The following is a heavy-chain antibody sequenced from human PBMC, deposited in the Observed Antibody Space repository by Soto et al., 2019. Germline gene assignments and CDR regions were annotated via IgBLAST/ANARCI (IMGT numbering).Heavy chain of an antibody. J-gene: IGHJ5*02. Sequence: ASVKVSCKASGYTFTSYGISWVRQAPGRGLEWMGWISAYNGNTNYAQKLQGRVTMTTDTSTSTAYMELRSLRSDDTAVYYCARGSPSIFGVVRNWFDPWGQGTLVTVSS. CDR3: ARGSPSIFGVVRNWFDP. D-gene: IGHD3-3*01. V-gene: IGHV1-18*04. CDR1: GYTFTSYG. CDR2: ISAYNGNT.